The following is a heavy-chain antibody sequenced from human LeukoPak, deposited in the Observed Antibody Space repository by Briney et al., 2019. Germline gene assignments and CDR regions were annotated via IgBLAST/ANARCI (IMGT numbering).Heavy chain of an antibody. D-gene: IGHD4-17*01. CDR3: ASVTRSMSRFFDL. V-gene: IGHV4-38-2*01. J-gene: IGHJ2*01. CDR2: YYHTGSS. CDR1: GYSISNHYY. Sequence: SETLSLTCAVSGYSISNHYYWGWIRQPPGQGLEWIGSYYHTGSSYYNPSLQSRVPISIDTSKNQFSLELASVTAADTAVYYCASVTRSMSRFFDLWGRGSLVSVSS.